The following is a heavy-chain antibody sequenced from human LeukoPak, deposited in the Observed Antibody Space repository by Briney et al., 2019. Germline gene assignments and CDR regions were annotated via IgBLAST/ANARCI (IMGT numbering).Heavy chain of an antibody. J-gene: IGHJ6*02. Sequence: GASLRLSCAASGFTFSSYAMSWVRQAPGKGLEWVSAISGSGSSTYYADSVKGRFTISRDNSKNTLYLQMNSLRAEDTAVYYCADCSGGSCYKNDYYYYGMDVWGQGTTVTVSS. CDR3: ADCSGGSCYKNDYYYYGMDV. CDR2: ISGSGSST. CDR1: GFTFSSYA. V-gene: IGHV3-23*01. D-gene: IGHD2-15*01.